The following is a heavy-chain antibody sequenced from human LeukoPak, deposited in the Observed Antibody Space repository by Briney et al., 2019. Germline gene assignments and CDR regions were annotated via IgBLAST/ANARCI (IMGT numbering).Heavy chain of an antibody. CDR3: ARDPSTGVLYSSSSGMDY. Sequence: SQTLSLTCTVSGGSISSGSYYWSWIRQPAGKGLEWIGRIYTSGSTNYNPSLKSRVTISVDTSKNQFSLKLSSVSAADTAVYYCARDPSTGVLYSSSSGMDYWGQGTLVTVSS. CDR2: IYTSGST. CDR1: GGSISSGSYY. J-gene: IGHJ4*02. D-gene: IGHD6-6*01. V-gene: IGHV4-61*02.